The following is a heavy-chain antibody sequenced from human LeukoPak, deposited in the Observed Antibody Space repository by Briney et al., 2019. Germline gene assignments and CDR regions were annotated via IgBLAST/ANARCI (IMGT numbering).Heavy chain of an antibody. J-gene: IGHJ6*03. D-gene: IGHD6-19*01. Sequence: ASVKVSCKASGYTFIRYGITWVRQAPGQGLEWMAWISPYNGNTKYAQKFQGRVTMTTDTSTSTAYMELRSLTSEDTAVYYCARAMGSGWYFNYYYYYMDVWGKGTTVTISS. V-gene: IGHV1-18*01. CDR1: GYTFIRYG. CDR2: ISPYNGNT. CDR3: ARAMGSGWYFNYYYYYMDV.